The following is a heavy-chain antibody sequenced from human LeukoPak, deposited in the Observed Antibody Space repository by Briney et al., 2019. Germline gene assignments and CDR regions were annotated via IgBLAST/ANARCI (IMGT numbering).Heavy chain of an antibody. CDR1: GYSISSGYY. CDR3: AREYSSSWYVEGYYYMDV. V-gene: IGHV4-38-2*02. D-gene: IGHD6-13*01. Sequence: SETLSLTCTVSGYSISSGYYWGWIRQPPGKGLEWIGSIYHSGSTNYNPSLKSRVTISVDKSKNQFSLKLSSVTAADTAVYYCAREYSSSWYVEGYYYMDVWGKGTTVTVSS. J-gene: IGHJ6*03. CDR2: IYHSGST.